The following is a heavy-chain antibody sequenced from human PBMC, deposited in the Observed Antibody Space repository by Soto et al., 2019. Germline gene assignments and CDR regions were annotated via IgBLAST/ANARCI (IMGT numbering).Heavy chain of an antibody. D-gene: IGHD3-22*01. CDR2: INAGNGNT. J-gene: IGHJ4*02. CDR1: GYTFTSYA. Sequence: QVQLVQSGAEVKKPGASVKVSCKASGYTFTSYAMHWVRQAPGQRLEWMGWINAGNGNTKYSQKFQGRVTITRDTSASTAYMELSSLRSEDTAVCYCARATYYYDSSGYLAIDYWGQGTLVTVSS. V-gene: IGHV1-3*01. CDR3: ARATYYYDSSGYLAIDY.